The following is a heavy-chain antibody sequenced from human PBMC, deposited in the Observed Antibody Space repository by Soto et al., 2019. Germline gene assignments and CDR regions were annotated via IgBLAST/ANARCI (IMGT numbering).Heavy chain of an antibody. Sequence: PWGSLRLSCAASGFTFISYGIHCVRHSPFKGLEWVAVIWYDGSNKYYADSVKGRFTISRDNSKNTLYLQMNSLRAEDTAVYYCARDLGWLAYYYYGMDVWGQGTTVTVSS. CDR3: ARDLGWLAYYYYGMDV. CDR2: IWYDGSNK. V-gene: IGHV3-33*01. D-gene: IGHD6-19*01. J-gene: IGHJ6*02. CDR1: GFTFISYG.